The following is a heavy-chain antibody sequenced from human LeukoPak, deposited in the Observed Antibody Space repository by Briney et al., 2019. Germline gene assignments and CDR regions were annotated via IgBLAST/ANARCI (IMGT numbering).Heavy chain of an antibody. J-gene: IGHJ4*02. CDR3: AREHIRLYYLDY. Sequence: GGSLRLSCAASGFTFSSYAMHWVRQAPGKGLEWVAVISYDGSNKYYADSVKGRFTISRDNSKNTLYLQMNSLRAEDTAVYYCAREHIRLYYLDYWGQGTLVTVSS. D-gene: IGHD2-21*01. CDR2: ISYDGSNK. V-gene: IGHV3-30-3*01. CDR1: GFTFSSYA.